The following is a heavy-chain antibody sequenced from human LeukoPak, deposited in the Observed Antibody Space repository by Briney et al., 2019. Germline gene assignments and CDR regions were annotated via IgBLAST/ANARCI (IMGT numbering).Heavy chain of an antibody. CDR2: LYYSGST. D-gene: IGHD1-26*01. V-gene: IGHV4-31*03. J-gene: IGHJ4*02. CDR1: GGYISSGVYF. CDR3: ARVSGTVGSLFDY. Sequence: PSETLSLTCTVSGGYISSGVYFWRWIRQHPGKGLEWLGYLYYSGSTYYNPSLKSRVTISVDTSKHQFSLKLSSVTAADTAVYYCARVSGTVGSLFDYWGQGTLVTVSS.